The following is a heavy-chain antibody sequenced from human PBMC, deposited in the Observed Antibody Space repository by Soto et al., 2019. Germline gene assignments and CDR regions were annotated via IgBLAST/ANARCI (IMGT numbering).Heavy chain of an antibody. V-gene: IGHV4-31*03. CDR1: GGSFSSDSFI. D-gene: IGHD1-26*01. CDR3: ARDHKWDGMDV. Sequence: SETLSLTCSVSGGSFSSDSFIWSWVRQFPGKGLEWIGYINYSGTTYYNPSLRSRITMSVDTSKNQFSLNLSSVTAADTAVYYCARDHKWDGMDVWGQGTTVTVSS. J-gene: IGHJ6*02. CDR2: INYSGTT.